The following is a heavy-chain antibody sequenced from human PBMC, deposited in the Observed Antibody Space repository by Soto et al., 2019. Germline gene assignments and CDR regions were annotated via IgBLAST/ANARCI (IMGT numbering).Heavy chain of an antibody. Sequence: PSETLSPTWAVSGDSISPPLWAWIPQSPGKGLEFIGCIHYSGKSNYSPSLRSRVTMSVDTSKNQFSLKLNSMTAADTAIYYCARVGGSGWNFDSWGQGILVTVSS. V-gene: IGHV4-59*11. J-gene: IGHJ4*02. CDR1: GDSISPPL. CDR3: ARVGGSGWNFDS. CDR2: IHYSGKS. D-gene: IGHD6-19*01.